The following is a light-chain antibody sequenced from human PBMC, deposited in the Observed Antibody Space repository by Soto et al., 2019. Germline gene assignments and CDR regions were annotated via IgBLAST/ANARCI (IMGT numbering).Light chain of an antibody. CDR1: QSISSH. CDR2: DVS. J-gene: IGKJ4*01. CDR3: QQRPNWPLT. Sequence: EIVLTQSPATLSLSPGERATLSCRASQSISSHLAWYQQKPGQAPRLLMYDVSNRATGIPARFSGSGYGTDFTLTISSLEPEDFAVYYCQQRPNWPLTFGGGNKVEIK. V-gene: IGKV3-11*01.